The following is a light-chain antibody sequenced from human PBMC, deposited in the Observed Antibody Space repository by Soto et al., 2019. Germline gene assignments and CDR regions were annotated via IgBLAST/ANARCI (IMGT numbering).Light chain of an antibody. J-gene: IGLJ1*01. CDR3: QTWGTDIHV. CDR1: SGHSRYA. CDR2: LNSDGSH. V-gene: IGLV4-69*01. Sequence: QPVLTQSPSASASLGASVKLTCTLSSGHSRYAIAWHQQQPEKGPRYLMKLNSDGSHSKGDGIPDRFSGSSSGAERYLTISSLQSEDEADYYCQTWGTDIHVFGTGTKVTVL.